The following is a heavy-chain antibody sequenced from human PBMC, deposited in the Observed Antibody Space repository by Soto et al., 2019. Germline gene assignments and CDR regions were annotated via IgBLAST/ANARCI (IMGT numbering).Heavy chain of an antibody. D-gene: IGHD3-10*01. CDR2: IYWDDDK. CDR3: IHRLSGSYFDY. Sequence: QITLKESGPTLVKPTQTLTLTCTFSGFSLTTTGVGVGWIRQPPGKALEWLALIYWDDDKRYSPSLKSRLTITKDTPKNQVVLTMTNMDPVDTATYYCIHRLSGSYFDYWGQGTLVTVSS. CDR1: GFSLTTTGVG. J-gene: IGHJ4*02. V-gene: IGHV2-5*02.